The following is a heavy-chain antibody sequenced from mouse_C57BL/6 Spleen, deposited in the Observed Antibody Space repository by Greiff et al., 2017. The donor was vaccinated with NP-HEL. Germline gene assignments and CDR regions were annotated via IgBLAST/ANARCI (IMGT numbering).Heavy chain of an antibody. D-gene: IGHD1-1*02. J-gene: IGHJ3*01. CDR3: ARRGNGPWFAY. CDR1: GYTFTSYW. V-gene: IGHV1-50*01. CDR2: IDPSDSYT. Sequence: QVQLKQPGAELVKPGASVKLSCKASGYTFTSYWMQWVKQRPGQGLEWIGEIDPSDSYTNYNQKFKGKATLTVDTSSSTAYMQLSSLTSEDSAVYYCARRGNGPWFAYWGQGTLVTVSA.